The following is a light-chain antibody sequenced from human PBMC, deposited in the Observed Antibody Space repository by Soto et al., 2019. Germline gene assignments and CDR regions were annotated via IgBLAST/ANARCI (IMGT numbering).Light chain of an antibody. CDR1: SGLSTYA. V-gene: IGLV4-69*01. CDR2: VDSDGSQ. Sequence: QLVLTQSPSATASPRASVKLTCTLSSGLSTYAIAWHQHRPEKGPRYLMKVDSDGSQTKGDGIPDRFSGSSFGAKRYLTISSLQSEDEADYYCQTWGTGTRVFGGGTKLTVL. J-gene: IGLJ3*02. CDR3: QTWGTGTRV.